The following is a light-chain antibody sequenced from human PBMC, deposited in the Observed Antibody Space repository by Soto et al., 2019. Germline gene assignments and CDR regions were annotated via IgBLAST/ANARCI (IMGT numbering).Light chain of an antibody. Sequence: QSALTQPRSVSGSPGQSATISCTGTRSDVGGYDYVSWYQQLPGKAPKLVIFDVSNRPSGVPDRFSGSKSGNTASLTISGLQAEDEADYYCCSYAGTSLYVFGSGTKLTVL. J-gene: IGLJ1*01. CDR1: RSDVGGYDY. CDR3: CSYAGTSLYV. CDR2: DVS. V-gene: IGLV2-11*01.